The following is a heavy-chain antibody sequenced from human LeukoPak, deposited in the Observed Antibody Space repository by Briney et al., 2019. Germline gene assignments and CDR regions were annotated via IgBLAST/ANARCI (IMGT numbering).Heavy chain of an antibody. CDR2: INHSGSTS. CDR3: ARKSGYARDY. CDR1: GESFSGYF. Sequence: SETLSLTCAVYGESFSGYFWNWIRQPPGKGLEWIGEINHSGSTSNYNPSLKSRVTMSVDTSKNQFSLKLSSVTAADTAVYYCARKSGYARDYWGQGNLVTVSS. V-gene: IGHV4-34*01. D-gene: IGHD5-12*01. J-gene: IGHJ4*02.